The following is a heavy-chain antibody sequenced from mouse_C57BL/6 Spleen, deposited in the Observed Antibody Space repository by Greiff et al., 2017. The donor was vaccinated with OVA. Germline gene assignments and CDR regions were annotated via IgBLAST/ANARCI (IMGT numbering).Heavy chain of an antibody. CDR2: INYDGSST. V-gene: IGHV5-16*01. D-gene: IGHD1-1*01. J-gene: IGHJ4*01. CDR3: AREAGSSYAMDY. CDR1: GFTFSDYY. Sequence: EVKLMESEGGLVQPGSSMKLSCTASGFTFSDYYMAWVRQVPEKGLEWVANINYDGSSTYYLDSLKSRFIISRDNAKNILYLQMSSLKSEDTATYYCAREAGSSYAMDYWGQGTSVTVSS.